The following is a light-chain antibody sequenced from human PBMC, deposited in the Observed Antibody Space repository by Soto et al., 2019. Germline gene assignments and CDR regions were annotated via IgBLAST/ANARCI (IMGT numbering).Light chain of an antibody. J-gene: IGKJ1*01. CDR1: QSISGN. CDR2: DAS. V-gene: IGKV3-15*01. CDR3: QQYNNWLKWT. Sequence: EIVMTQSPATLSVSPGERATLSCRASQSISGNLAWYQQKPGQGPRLLIYDASTRATGIPARFSGSGSGTDFTLTISSLQSEDFAVYYCQQYNNWLKWTFGQGTKVDSK.